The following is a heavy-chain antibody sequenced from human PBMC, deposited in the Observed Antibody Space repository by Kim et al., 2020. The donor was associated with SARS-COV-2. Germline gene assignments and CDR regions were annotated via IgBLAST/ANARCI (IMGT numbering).Heavy chain of an antibody. CDR2: IYHSGST. Sequence: SETLSLTCAVSGGSISSSNWWSWVRQPPGKGLEWIGEIYHSGSTNYNPSLKSRVTISVDKSKNQFSLKLSSVTAADTAVYYCARDRSLLWFGEFPDIGNGYFDLWGRGTLVTVSS. D-gene: IGHD3-10*01. CDR3: ARDRSLLWFGEFPDIGNGYFDL. J-gene: IGHJ2*01. CDR1: GGSISSSNW. V-gene: IGHV4-4*02.